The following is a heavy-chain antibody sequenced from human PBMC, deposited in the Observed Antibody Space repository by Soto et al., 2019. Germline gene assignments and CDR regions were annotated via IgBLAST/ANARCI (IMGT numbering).Heavy chain of an antibody. J-gene: IGHJ6*02. CDR2: ISGSGGST. D-gene: IGHD3-10*01. Sequence: EVQLLESGGGLVQPGGSLRLSCAASGFTFSSYAMSWVRQAPGKGLEWVSAISGSGGSTYYADSVKGRFTISRDNSKNTLYLQMNSLRAEDTAVYYCAKDPEGSGGFGELFHYCYGMDVWGQGTTVTVSS. V-gene: IGHV3-23*01. CDR3: AKDPEGSGGFGELFHYCYGMDV. CDR1: GFTFSSYA.